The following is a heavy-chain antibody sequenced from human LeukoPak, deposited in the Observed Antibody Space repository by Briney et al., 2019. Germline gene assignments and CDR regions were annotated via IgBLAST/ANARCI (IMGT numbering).Heavy chain of an antibody. CDR1: GFTFSSYA. D-gene: IGHD3-16*01. Sequence: SCAASGFTFSSYAMSWVRQAPGKGLEWVSVVSGSGGSTYHADSVKGRFTISRDNSKNTLYLQMNSLRAEDTAVYYCAKYLARYYFDYWGQGTLVTVSS. V-gene: IGHV3-23*01. J-gene: IGHJ4*02. CDR2: VSGSGGST. CDR3: AKYLARYYFDY.